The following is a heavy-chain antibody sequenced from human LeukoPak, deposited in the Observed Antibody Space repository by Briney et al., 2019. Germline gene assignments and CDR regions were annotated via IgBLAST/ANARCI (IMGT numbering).Heavy chain of an antibody. CDR2: VTGGGTT. J-gene: IGHJ4*02. CDR1: GFTFGGLA. V-gene: IGHV3-43*02. CDR3: AKDTGSGWDFDS. D-gene: IGHD6-19*01. Sequence: PGGSLRLSCAASGFTFGGLAMHWVRQAPVRGLEWVSLVTGGGTTYYADSVRGRFTIYRDNRKNSLYLQMNTLRTEDTAFYYCAKDTGSGWDFDSWGQGTLVTVSS.